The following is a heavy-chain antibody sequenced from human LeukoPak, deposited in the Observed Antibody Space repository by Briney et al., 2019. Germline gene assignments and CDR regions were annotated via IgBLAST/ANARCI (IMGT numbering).Heavy chain of an antibody. D-gene: IGHD3-10*01. Sequence: GGSLRLSCAASGFTFSSYGMSWVRQAPGKGLEWVSAIGGRDGSTYYADSVKGRFTISRDNSKNTLYVQMNSLRAEDTAVYYCAKGHYFGSGSLDYWGQGTLVTVSS. V-gene: IGHV3-23*01. CDR2: IGGRDGST. CDR1: GFTFSSYG. J-gene: IGHJ4*02. CDR3: AKGHYFGSGSLDY.